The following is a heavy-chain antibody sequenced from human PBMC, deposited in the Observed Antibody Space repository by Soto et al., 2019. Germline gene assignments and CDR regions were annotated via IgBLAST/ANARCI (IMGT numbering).Heavy chain of an antibody. CDR1: GFTFSSYA. CDR2: ISGSGGST. J-gene: IGHJ4*02. D-gene: IGHD2-21*01. Sequence: EVQLLESGGGLVQPGGSLRLSCAASGFTFSSYAMSWVRQAPGKGLEWVSAISGSGGSTYYADSVKGRFTISRDNSKNTLYLQMNSLRAEDTAVYYCAKTALLTEPCGGDCGFPGFFDYWGQGTLVTVSS. CDR3: AKTALLTEPCGGDCGFPGFFDY. V-gene: IGHV3-23*01.